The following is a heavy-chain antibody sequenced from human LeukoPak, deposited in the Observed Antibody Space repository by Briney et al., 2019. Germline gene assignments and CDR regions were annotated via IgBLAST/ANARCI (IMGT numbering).Heavy chain of an antibody. CDR1: GYTFTSYA. CDR3: ARDGGGGYCSSTSCDDAFDI. CDR2: INAGNGNT. V-gene: IGHV1-3*01. D-gene: IGHD2-2*01. Sequence: ASVKVSCKASGYTFTSYAMHWVRQAPGQRLEWMGWINAGNGNTKYSQKFQGRVTITRDTSASTACMELSSLRSEDTAVYYCARDGGGGYCSSTSCDDAFDIWGQGTMVTVSS. J-gene: IGHJ3*02.